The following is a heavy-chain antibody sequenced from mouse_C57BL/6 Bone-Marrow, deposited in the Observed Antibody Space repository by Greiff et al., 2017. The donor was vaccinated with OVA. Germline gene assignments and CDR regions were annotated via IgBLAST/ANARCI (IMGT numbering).Heavy chain of an antibody. J-gene: IGHJ4*01. CDR3: ARHEGAYYSNYYYAMDY. Sequence: QVQLQQSGAELVKPGASVTLSCKASGYTFTEYTINWVQQRSGQGLEWIGWFFPGSGSIKYNAQFKDKATLTADKSTSTVNIELSRLTSEDTAVYYCARHEGAYYSNYYYAMDYWGQGTSVTVSS. CDR1: GYTFTEYT. V-gene: IGHV1-62-2*01. CDR2: FFPGSGSI. D-gene: IGHD2-5*01.